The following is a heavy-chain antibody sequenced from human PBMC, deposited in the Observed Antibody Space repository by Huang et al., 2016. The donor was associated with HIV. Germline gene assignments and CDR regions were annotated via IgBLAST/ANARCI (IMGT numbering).Heavy chain of an antibody. CDR1: TFTFGAYW. D-gene: IGHD1-7*01. J-gene: IGHJ6*02. CDR2: IKQDESEK. Sequence: VESGGRSVQPGGSLKLSCVGSTFTFGAYWLSWVRQPPGNGLEWVANIKQDESEKYYVDSVKGRFNISRDNARKVLFLEMDNLRVEDTAMYFCATKTAGMDIWGQGTTVTVSS. CDR3: ATKTAGMDI. V-gene: IGHV3-7*01.